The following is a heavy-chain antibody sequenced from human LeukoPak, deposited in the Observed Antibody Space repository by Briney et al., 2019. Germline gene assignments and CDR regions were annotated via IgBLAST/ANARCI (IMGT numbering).Heavy chain of an antibody. CDR1: GYTFTGYY. CDR3: AREGTTGTTDSWLDP. J-gene: IGHJ5*02. CDR2: FNPNRGGT. D-gene: IGHD1-1*01. V-gene: IGHV1-2*02. Sequence: ASVTVSCKASGYTFTGYYIHWVRQAPGQGLEWMGWFNPNRGGTNYEQKFQGSVTMTRDTPISTAYMELSRLRSEDTAVYYCAREGTTGTTDSWLDPGNQGTLLTVSA.